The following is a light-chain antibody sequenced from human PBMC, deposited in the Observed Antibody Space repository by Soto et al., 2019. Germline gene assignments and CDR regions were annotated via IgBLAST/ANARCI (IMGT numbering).Light chain of an antibody. CDR3: QQYSIYPFT. CDR1: QSISSW. Sequence: DIQMTQSPSTLSVSVGDRVTITCRASQSISSWLAWYQQKPGKAPKSLIYKASSLESGVPSRFSGSGAGTEFTLTISSLQPDDFATYYCQQYSIYPFTFGQGTRLEIK. J-gene: IGKJ5*01. V-gene: IGKV1-5*03. CDR2: KAS.